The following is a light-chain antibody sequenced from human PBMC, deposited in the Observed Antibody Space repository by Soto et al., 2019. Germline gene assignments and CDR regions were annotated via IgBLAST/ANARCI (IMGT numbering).Light chain of an antibody. J-gene: IGLJ2*01. Sequence: QSALTQPASVSGSPGQSITISCTGTSSDVGGYNYVSWYQQHPGKAPILMISDVSNRHSGVSNRFSGSKSGNTASLPISGIQGEDEADYYCSSYTSSSTSVVFCGGTELTVL. CDR3: SSYTSSSTSVV. CDR2: DVS. V-gene: IGLV2-14*01. CDR1: SSDVGGYNY.